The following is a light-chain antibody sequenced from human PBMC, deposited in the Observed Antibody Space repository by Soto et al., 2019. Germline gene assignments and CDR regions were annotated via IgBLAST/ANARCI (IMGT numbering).Light chain of an antibody. CDR1: SSNIGSNY. J-gene: IGLJ1*01. CDR2: RNN. V-gene: IGLV1-47*01. Sequence: QSVLTQPPSASGTPGQRVTISCSGSSSNIGSNYVYWYQQLPGTAPQLLIYRNNQRPSGVPDRFSGSKSGTSASLAISGLRSEDEADYYCAAWDDSLSGLYVFGTGTKVTVL. CDR3: AAWDDSLSGLYV.